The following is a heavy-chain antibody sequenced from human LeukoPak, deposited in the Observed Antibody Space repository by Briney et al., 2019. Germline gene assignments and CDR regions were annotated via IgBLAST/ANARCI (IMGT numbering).Heavy chain of an antibody. D-gene: IGHD1-1*01. Sequence: SETLSLTCTVSGGSISSYYWSWIRQPAGKGLEWIGRVYTSGSTNYNPSLKSRVTMSVDTSKNQFSLNLSSVTAADTAVYYCARSTTNLGKIDYWGQGTLVTVSS. CDR1: GGSISSYY. J-gene: IGHJ4*02. V-gene: IGHV4-4*07. CDR3: ARSTTNLGKIDY. CDR2: VYTSGST.